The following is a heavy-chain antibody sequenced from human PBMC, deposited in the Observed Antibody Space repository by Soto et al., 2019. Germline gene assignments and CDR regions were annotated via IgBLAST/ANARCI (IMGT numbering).Heavy chain of an antibody. Sequence: PSETLSLTCTVSGGSVSSGSYYWSWIRQPPGKGLEWIGYIYYSGSTNYNPSLKSRVTISVDTSKNQFSLKLSSVTAADTAVYYGASAVGDIVVVPAARTKYNGFDPWGQ. CDR2: IYYSGST. CDR3: ASAVGDIVVVPAARTKYNGFDP. V-gene: IGHV4-61*01. CDR1: GGSVSSGSYY. D-gene: IGHD2-2*01. J-gene: IGHJ5*02.